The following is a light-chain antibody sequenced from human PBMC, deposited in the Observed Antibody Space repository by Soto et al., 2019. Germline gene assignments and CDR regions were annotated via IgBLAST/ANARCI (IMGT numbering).Light chain of an antibody. CDR3: CSYAGSSAYV. Sequence: QSVLTQPASVSGSPGQSITISCTGTSSDVGSYNLVSWYQQDPGKAPKPMIYEGSKRPPGVSNRFSGSKSGNTASLTISGLQAEDEADYYCCSYAGSSAYVFGTGTKSPS. CDR2: EGS. CDR1: SSDVGSYNL. V-gene: IGLV2-23*01. J-gene: IGLJ1*01.